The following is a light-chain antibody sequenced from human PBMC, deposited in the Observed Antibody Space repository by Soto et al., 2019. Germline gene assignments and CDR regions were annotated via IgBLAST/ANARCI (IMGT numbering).Light chain of an antibody. CDR2: DAM. J-gene: IGKJ3*01. CDR3: QQFDNLPFT. V-gene: IGKV1-33*01. CDR1: QDISDY. Sequence: DIQMTQSPSFLSASVGDRVTITCQASQDISDYLNWYQQKPGQAPKLLIHDAMHLETGVPSRFSGSVSGANFLFTITSLHPEDIATYLCQQFDNLPFTFGPGTTVDLK.